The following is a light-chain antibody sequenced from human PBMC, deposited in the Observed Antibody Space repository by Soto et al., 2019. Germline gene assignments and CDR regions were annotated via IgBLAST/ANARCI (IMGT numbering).Light chain of an antibody. Sequence: SYELTQPPSVSVAPGETTSITCGGNNIETKGVHWYQQRPGQAPVLVINDDSDRPSGIPDRFSGSNSGNTATLTINRVEGXXXXXYFCQVWDGSSDHVVFGGGTKL. CDR2: DDS. CDR3: QVWDGSSDHVV. CDR1: NIETKG. V-gene: IGLV3-21*04. J-gene: IGLJ2*01.